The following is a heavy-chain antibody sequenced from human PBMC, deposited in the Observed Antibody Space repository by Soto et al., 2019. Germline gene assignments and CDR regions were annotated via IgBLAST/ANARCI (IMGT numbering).Heavy chain of an antibody. CDR1: GFTFSSYE. V-gene: IGHV3-48*03. J-gene: IGHJ6*02. D-gene: IGHD6-6*01. Sequence: PGGSLRLSCAASGFTFSSYEMNWVRQAPGKGLEWVSYISSSGSTIYYADSVKGRFTISRDNAKNSLYLQMNSLRAEDTAVYYCARVEAQLVYYYGMDVWGQGTTVTVSS. CDR3: ARVEAQLVYYYGMDV. CDR2: ISSSGSTI.